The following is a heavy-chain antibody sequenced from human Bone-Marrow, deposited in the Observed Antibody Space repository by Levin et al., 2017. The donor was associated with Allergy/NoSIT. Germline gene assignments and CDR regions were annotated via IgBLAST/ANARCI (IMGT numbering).Heavy chain of an antibody. D-gene: IGHD2-15*01. J-gene: IGHJ3*02. CDR1: GYTFTSYG. CDR3: ARDQRDIVVVVAATPDAFDI. Sequence: ASVKVSCKASGYTFTSYGISWVRQAPGQGLEWMGWISAYNGNTNYAQKLQGRVTMTTDTSTSTAYMELRSLRSDDTAVYYCARDQRDIVVVVAATPDAFDIWGQGTMVTVSS. CDR2: ISAYNGNT. V-gene: IGHV1-18*01.